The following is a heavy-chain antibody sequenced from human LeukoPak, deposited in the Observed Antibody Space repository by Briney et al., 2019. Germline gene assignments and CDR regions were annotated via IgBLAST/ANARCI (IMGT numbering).Heavy chain of an antibody. J-gene: IGHJ2*01. CDR1: GGSISSSNW. V-gene: IGHV4-4*02. Sequence: SGTLSLTCAVSGGSISSSNWWSWVRQPPGKGLEWIGVIYHSGSTNYNPSLKSRVTMSVDTSKNQFSLKLSSVTAADTAVYYCARCPDTAMGHWYFDLWGRGTLVTVSS. CDR3: ARCPDTAMGHWYFDL. D-gene: IGHD5-18*01. CDR2: IYHSGST.